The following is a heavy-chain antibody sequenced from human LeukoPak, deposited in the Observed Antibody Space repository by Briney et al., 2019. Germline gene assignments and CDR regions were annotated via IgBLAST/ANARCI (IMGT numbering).Heavy chain of an antibody. CDR1: GFTFSSYA. Sequence: SGGSLRLSCAASGFTFSSYAMSWVRQAPGKGLEWVSAISGSGGSTYYADSVKGRFTISRDNSKNTLYLQMNSLRAEDTAVYYCAKDWYYYGSGSYYNGPLDYWGQGTLVTASS. CDR3: AKDWYYYGSGSYYNGPLDY. V-gene: IGHV3-23*01. J-gene: IGHJ4*02. D-gene: IGHD3-10*01. CDR2: ISGSGGST.